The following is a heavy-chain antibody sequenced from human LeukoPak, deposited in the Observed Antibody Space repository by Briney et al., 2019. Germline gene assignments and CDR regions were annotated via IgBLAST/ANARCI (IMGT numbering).Heavy chain of an antibody. V-gene: IGHV4-59*11. J-gene: IGHJ4*02. CDR1: GGSFSSHY. D-gene: IGHD7-27*01. CDR2: IYSSGTT. Sequence: SETLSLTCTVSGGSFSSHYWSWIRQPPGRGLEWIGYIYSSGTTNYNPPLKSRVTISVDTSKNQFSSKLSSATAADTAVFYCARGENWGFKLTYWGQGTLATVSS. CDR3: ARGENWGFKLTY.